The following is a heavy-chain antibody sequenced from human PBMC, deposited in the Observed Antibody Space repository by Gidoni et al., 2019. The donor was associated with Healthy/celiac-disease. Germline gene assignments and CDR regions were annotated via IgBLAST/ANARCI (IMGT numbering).Heavy chain of an antibody. CDR2: ISRSSSYI. CDR3: ARDMTGPGSNDAFDI. CDR1: GFTFSSDS. Sequence: EVQLVESGGGLVKPGGSLTLSCDASGFTFSSDSMNGVRQAPGKGLEWVSSISRSSSYIYYADSVKGRFTISRDNAKNSLYLQMNSLRAEDTAVYYCARDMTGPGSNDAFDIWGQGTMVTVSS. J-gene: IGHJ3*02. D-gene: IGHD3-10*01. V-gene: IGHV3-21*01.